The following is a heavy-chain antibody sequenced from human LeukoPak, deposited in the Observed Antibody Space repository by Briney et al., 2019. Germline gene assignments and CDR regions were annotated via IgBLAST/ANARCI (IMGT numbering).Heavy chain of an antibody. CDR3: ARAFCGGDCYLLYSLDY. Sequence: GASVTVSCTASGYTFTGYYMHWVRQAPGQGLEWMGWINPNSGGTNYAQKFQGRVTMTRDTSISTAYMELSRLRSDDTAVYYCARAFCGGDCYLLYSLDYWGQGTLVTVSS. CDR1: GYTFTGYY. J-gene: IGHJ4*02. CDR2: INPNSGGT. V-gene: IGHV1-2*02. D-gene: IGHD2-21*02.